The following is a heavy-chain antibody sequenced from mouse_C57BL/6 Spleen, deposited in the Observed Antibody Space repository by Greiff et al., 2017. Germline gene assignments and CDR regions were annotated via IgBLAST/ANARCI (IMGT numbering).Heavy chain of an antibody. CDR3: ARSPTTVVADDYAMDD. Sequence: QVQLKQSGAELVRPGASVKLSCKASGYTFTSYGISWVKQRTGQGLEWIGDIYPRSGNTYYNEKFKGKATLTADKSSSTAYMELRSLTSEDSAVYFCARSPTTVVADDYAMDDWGEGTSVTVSS. CDR1: GYTFTSYG. V-gene: IGHV1-81*01. CDR2: IYPRSGNT. D-gene: IGHD1-1*01. J-gene: IGHJ4*01.